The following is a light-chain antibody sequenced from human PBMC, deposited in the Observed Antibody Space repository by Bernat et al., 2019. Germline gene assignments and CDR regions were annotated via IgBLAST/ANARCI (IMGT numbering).Light chain of an antibody. J-gene: IGKJ1*01. Sequence: DIQMTQSPSSLSASVGDRVTITCRASQGIKNDLAWYQQKPGKAPKRLIYTASRLQGGVPSRFSGSGSGTEFTLTISSLQPEDFGTYYCLQHNSYPRTFGQGTKVEIK. V-gene: IGKV1-17*01. CDR3: LQHNSYPRT. CDR1: QGIKND. CDR2: TAS.